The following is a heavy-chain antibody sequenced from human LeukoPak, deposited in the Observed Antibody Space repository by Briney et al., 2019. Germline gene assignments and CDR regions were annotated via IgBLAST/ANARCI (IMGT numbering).Heavy chain of an antibody. Sequence: SETLSLTCTVSGGSINSHSYYWGWIRQPPGKGLEWIGSVYYEGTSYSNPSLKTRVGVFVDTSRDQFSLDLDFVTAADTVLYYCVRHISTNTGYFDSCGQGTLVSVSS. V-gene: IGHV4-39*01. D-gene: IGHD5-24*01. CDR1: GGSINSHSYY. CDR3: VRHISTNTGYFDS. J-gene: IGHJ4*02. CDR2: VYYEGTS.